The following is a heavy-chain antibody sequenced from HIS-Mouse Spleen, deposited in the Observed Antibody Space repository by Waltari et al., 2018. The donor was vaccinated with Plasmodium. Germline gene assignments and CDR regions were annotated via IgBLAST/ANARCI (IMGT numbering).Heavy chain of an antibody. CDR2: ISYDGSNK. D-gene: IGHD5-12*01. Sequence: QVQLVESGGGVVQPGRSLRLSCAASGFTFSSYGMHWVRRARGKGLEWVAVISYDGSNKYYADSVKGRFTISRDNSKNTLDLQMNSLRAEDTAVYYCAKDQRGYSGYDAFDIWGQGTMVTVSS. CDR1: GFTFSSYG. CDR3: AKDQRGYSGYDAFDI. J-gene: IGHJ3*02. V-gene: IGHV3-30*18.